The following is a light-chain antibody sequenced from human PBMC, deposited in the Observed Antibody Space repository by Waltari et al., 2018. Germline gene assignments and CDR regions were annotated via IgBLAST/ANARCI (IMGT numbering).Light chain of an antibody. CDR1: SSDGGGYNY. CDR3: SSYTSSSTLVV. J-gene: IGLJ2*01. V-gene: IGLV2-14*03. Sequence: QSALTQPASVSGSPGQSITTSCTETSSDGGGYNYVPWYQQHPGKAPKLMIYDVNNRPSGFFNRFSGSKSGNTASRTISGLQAEDEADYYCSSYTSSSTLVVFGGGTKLTVL. CDR2: DVN.